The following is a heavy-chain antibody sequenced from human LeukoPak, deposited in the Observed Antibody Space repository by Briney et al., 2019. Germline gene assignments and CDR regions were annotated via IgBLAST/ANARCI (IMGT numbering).Heavy chain of an antibody. J-gene: IGHJ5*02. CDR3: TRPYYDILTGYSA. D-gene: IGHD3-9*01. CDR1: GFTFGDYA. V-gene: IGHV3-49*03. CDR2: IRSKAYGGTT. Sequence: PGGSLRLSCTASGFTFGDYAMSWFRQAPGKGLEWVGFIRSKAYGGTTEYAASVKGRFTISRDDSKSIAYLQMNSLKTEDTAVYYCTRPYYDILTGYSAWGQGTLVTVSS.